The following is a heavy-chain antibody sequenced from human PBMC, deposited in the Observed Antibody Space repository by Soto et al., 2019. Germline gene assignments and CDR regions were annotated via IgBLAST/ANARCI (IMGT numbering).Heavy chain of an antibody. CDR3: ARDRGYCSSTSCPYDAFDI. Sequence: LRLSCAASGFTFSSYSMNWVRQAPGKGLEWVSSISSSSSYIYYADSVKGRFTISRDNAKNSLYLQMNSLRAEDTAVYYCARDRGYCSSTSCPYDAFDIWGQGTMVTVSS. CDR2: ISSSSSYI. CDR1: GFTFSSYS. D-gene: IGHD2-2*01. J-gene: IGHJ3*02. V-gene: IGHV3-21*01.